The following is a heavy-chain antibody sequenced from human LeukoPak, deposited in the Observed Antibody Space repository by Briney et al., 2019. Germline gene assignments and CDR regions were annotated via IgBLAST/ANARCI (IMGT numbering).Heavy chain of an antibody. CDR1: GGSISSSSYY. Sequence: SETLSLTCTVSGGSISSSSYYWGWIRQPPGKGLEWIGSIYYSGSTYYNPSLKSRVTISVDTSKNQFSLKLSSVTAADTAVYYCARSGYSSGWHLYFDYWGQGTLVTVSS. J-gene: IGHJ4*02. V-gene: IGHV4-39*01. D-gene: IGHD6-19*01. CDR2: IYYSGST. CDR3: ARSGYSSGWHLYFDY.